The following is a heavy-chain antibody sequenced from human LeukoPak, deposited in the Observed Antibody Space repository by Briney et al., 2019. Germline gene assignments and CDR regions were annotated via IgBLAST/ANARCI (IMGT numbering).Heavy chain of an antibody. CDR2: IYDGGRT. CDR3: ARNDYFGINNGMDV. V-gene: IGHV4-39*07. J-gene: IGHJ6*02. CDR1: GGSISGSNYY. D-gene: IGHD2/OR15-2a*01. Sequence: SETLSLTCTVSGGSISGSNYYWGWIRQPPGKGLEWIASIYDGGRTYYSPSLKSRVTISVDTSKNQFSLRLSSVTAADTAVYYCARNDYFGINNGMDVWGQGTTVTVS.